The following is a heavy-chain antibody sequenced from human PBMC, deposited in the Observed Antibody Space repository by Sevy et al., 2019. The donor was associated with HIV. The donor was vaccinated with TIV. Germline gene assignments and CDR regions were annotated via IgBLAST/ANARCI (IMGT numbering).Heavy chain of an antibody. CDR2: IYHRGST. CDR1: GYSISSGYY. V-gene: IGHV4-38-2*01. CDR3: ARARGYYDSSGYSDFDY. Sequence: SETLSLTCAVSGYSISSGYYWGWIRQPPGKGLEWIGSIYHRGSTYYNPSLKSRVTISVDTSKNQFSLKLSSVTAADTAVYYCARARGYYDSSGYSDFDYWGQGTLVTVSS. J-gene: IGHJ4*02. D-gene: IGHD3-22*01.